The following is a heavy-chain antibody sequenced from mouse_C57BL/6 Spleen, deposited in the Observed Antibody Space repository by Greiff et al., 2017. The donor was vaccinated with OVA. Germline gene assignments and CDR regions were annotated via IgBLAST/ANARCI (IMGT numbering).Heavy chain of an antibody. Sequence: QVQLKVSGPGILQPSQTLSLTCSFSGFSLSTFGMGVGWIRQPSGKGLEWLAHIWWDDDKYYNPALKSRLTISKDTSKNQVFLKIANVDTADTATYYCARIAEGYSNYVPYYAMDYWGQGTSVTVSS. CDR3: ARIAEGYSNYVPYYAMDY. D-gene: IGHD2-5*01. CDR2: IWWDDDK. CDR1: GFSLSTFGMG. J-gene: IGHJ4*01. V-gene: IGHV8-8*01.